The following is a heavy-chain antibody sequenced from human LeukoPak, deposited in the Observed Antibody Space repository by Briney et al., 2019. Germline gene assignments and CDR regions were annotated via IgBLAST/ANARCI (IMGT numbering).Heavy chain of an antibody. D-gene: IGHD2-2*01. CDR2: IYHSGST. CDR3: ARGPSQLPYNWFDP. V-gene: IGHV4-30-2*01. J-gene: IGHJ5*02. CDR1: GGSISSGGYS. Sequence: SETLSLTCAVSGGSISSGGYSWSWIRQPAGKGLEWIGYIYHSGSTYYNPSLKSRVTISVDRSKNQFSLKLSSVTAADTAVYYCARGPSQLPYNWFDPWGQGTLVTVSS.